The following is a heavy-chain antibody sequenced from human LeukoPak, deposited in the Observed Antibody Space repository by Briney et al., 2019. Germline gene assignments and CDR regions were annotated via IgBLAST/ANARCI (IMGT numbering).Heavy chain of an antibody. J-gene: IGHJ4*02. CDR2: IRSDGSIT. Sequence: GGSLRLSCAASGFTFSPYWMHWVRQAPGKGLAWVSVIRSDGSITTYADSVKGRFTISRDTAKNTLYLQMNSLRAEDTAVYYCARDGRSGNFDKWGQGTLVSVSS. CDR3: ARDGRSGNFDK. V-gene: IGHV3-74*01. CDR1: GFTFSPYW. D-gene: IGHD1-26*01.